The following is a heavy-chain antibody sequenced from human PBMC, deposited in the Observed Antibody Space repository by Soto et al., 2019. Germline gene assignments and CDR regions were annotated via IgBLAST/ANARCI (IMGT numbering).Heavy chain of an antibody. V-gene: IGHV3-30-3*01. J-gene: IGHJ4*02. Sequence: QVQLVESGGGVVQPGRSLRLSCAASGFTFSSYAMHWVRQAPGKGLEWVAVISYDGSNKYYADSVKGRFTISRDNSKNTLYLQMNSLRAEDTAVYDCARVSNGDYVDYWGQGTLVTVSS. CDR3: ARVSNGDYVDY. CDR1: GFTFSSYA. CDR2: ISYDGSNK. D-gene: IGHD2-8*01.